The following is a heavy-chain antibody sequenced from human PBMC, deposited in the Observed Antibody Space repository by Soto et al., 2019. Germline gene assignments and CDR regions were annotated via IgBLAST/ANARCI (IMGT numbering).Heavy chain of an antibody. J-gene: IGHJ4*02. D-gene: IGHD6-13*01. Sequence: PGESLKISCKGSGYSFTSYWIGWVRQMPGKGLEWMGIIYPGDSDTRYSPSFQGQVTISADKSISTAYLQWSSLEASDTAMYYCARPGSSWYEAFDYWGQGTLVTVSS. CDR1: GYSFTSYW. V-gene: IGHV5-51*01. CDR2: IYPGDSDT. CDR3: ARPGSSWYEAFDY.